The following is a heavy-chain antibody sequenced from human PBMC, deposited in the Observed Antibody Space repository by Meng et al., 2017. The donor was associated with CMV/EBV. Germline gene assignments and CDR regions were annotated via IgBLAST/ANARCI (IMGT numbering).Heavy chain of an antibody. V-gene: IGHV2-5*02. CDR1: GFSLSSSGVG. J-gene: IGHJ4*02. Sequence: MSSKESAPTLANHTQTLTLTCTFSGFSLSSSGVGVGGIRQPQGKALVWLALLYWDADKHSSPSMQSRMTLDKDNSQYQLDLTMTNVAHVDTDTYSCARGGLGGFDFWGQGTLVTVSS. D-gene: IGHD3-16*01. CDR2: LYWDADK. CDR3: ARGGLGGFDF.